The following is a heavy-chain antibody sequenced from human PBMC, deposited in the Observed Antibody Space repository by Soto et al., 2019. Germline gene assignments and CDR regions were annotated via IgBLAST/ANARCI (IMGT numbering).Heavy chain of an antibody. Sequence: QVQLQESGPGLVKPSGTLSLTCDVSGDSISSSKWWTWVRQPPGKGLEWIGDIFHSGDTNYNPSLKXRXXXSXXKAQNQCSLKLSSVTAADTAVYYCAYSTGWYRHDVWGQGTLVTVSS. CDR2: IFHSGDT. D-gene: IGHD6-19*01. CDR1: GDSISSSKW. J-gene: IGHJ3*01. V-gene: IGHV4-4*02. CDR3: AYSTGWYRHDV.